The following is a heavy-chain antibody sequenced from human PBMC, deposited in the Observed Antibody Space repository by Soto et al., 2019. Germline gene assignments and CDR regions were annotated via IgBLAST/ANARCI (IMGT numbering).Heavy chain of an antibody. D-gene: IGHD2-15*01. CDR1: GGCISSYY. CDR2: IYYSGST. CDR3: ARAGAATLSDY. Sequence: PSETLSLTCTVSGGCISSYYWRWIRQPPGKGLEWIGYIYYSGSTNYNPSLKSRVTISVDTSKNQFSLKLSSVTAADTAVYYCARAGAATLSDYWGQGTLVTVSS. V-gene: IGHV4-59*01. J-gene: IGHJ4*02.